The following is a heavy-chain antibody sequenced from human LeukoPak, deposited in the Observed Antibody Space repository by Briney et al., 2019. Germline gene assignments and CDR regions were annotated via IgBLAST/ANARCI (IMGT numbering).Heavy chain of an antibody. D-gene: IGHD2-2*01. CDR2: ISAYNGNT. Sequence: ASVKVSCKASGYTFTSYGISWVRQAPGQGLEWMGWISAYNGNTNYAQKLQGRVTMTTDTSTSTAYMELRSLRSDDTAVYYCASPLVPAASKPFDYWGQGTLVTVSS. CDR3: ASPLVPAASKPFDY. V-gene: IGHV1-18*01. J-gene: IGHJ4*02. CDR1: GYTFTSYG.